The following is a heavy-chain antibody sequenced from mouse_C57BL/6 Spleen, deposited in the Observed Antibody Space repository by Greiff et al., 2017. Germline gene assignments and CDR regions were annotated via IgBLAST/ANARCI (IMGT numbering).Heavy chain of an antibody. CDR3: ARPSLTGYYAMDY. D-gene: IGHD4-1*01. J-gene: IGHJ4*01. CDR2: IDPNRGGT. CDR1: GYTFTSYW. Sequence: VQLQQPGAELVKPGASVKLSCKASGYTFTSYWMHWVKQRPGRGLEWIGRIDPNRGGTKYNEKFKSKATLTVDKPSSTAYMQFSSLTSEDSAVYYCARPSLTGYYAMDYWGQGTSVTVSS. V-gene: IGHV1-72*01.